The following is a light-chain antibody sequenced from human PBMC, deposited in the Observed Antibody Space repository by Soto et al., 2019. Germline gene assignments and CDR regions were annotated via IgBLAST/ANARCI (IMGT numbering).Light chain of an antibody. CDR2: DAS. CDR1: QSVSDW. Sequence: IQMTQSPSTLSASVGDRVTITCRASQSVSDWLAWYQQKPGKAPKLLIYDASTLESGVPSRFSGSRSGTEFTLTISSLQPEDFATYYCQQYYSYPTFGQGTRLEIK. V-gene: IGKV1-5*01. J-gene: IGKJ5*01. CDR3: QQYYSYPT.